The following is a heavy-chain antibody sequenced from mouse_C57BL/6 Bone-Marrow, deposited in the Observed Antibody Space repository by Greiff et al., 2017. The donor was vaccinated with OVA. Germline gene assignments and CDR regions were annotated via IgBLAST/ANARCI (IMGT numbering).Heavy chain of an antibody. CDR1: GYTFTSYG. J-gene: IGHJ3*01. D-gene: IGHD3-2*02. Sequence: QVQLQQSGAELARPGASVQLSCKASGYTFTSYGISWVKQRTGQGLEWIGEIYPRSGNTYYNEKFKGKATLTADKSSSTAYMELRSLTSEDSAVYFYAREGAQATWFAYWGQGTLVTVSA. V-gene: IGHV1-81*01. CDR3: AREGAQATWFAY. CDR2: IYPRSGNT.